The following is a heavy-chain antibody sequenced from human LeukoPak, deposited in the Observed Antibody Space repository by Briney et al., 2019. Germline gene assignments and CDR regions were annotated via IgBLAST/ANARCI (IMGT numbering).Heavy chain of an antibody. CDR1: GGTSSSYA. Sequence: GASVKVSCKASGGTSSSYAISWVRQAPGQGLEWMGGIIPIFGTANYAQKFQGRVTITADESTSTAYMELSSLRSEDTAVYYCARSGFNQLQDYWGQGTLVTVSS. CDR2: IIPIFGTA. V-gene: IGHV1-69*01. CDR3: ARSGFNQLQDY. J-gene: IGHJ4*02. D-gene: IGHD2-2*01.